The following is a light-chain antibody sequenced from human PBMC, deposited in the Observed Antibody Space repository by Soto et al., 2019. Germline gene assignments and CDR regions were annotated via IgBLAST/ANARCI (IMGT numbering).Light chain of an antibody. CDR2: GNS. CDR3: QSYDSTLSGSG. J-gene: IGLJ3*02. V-gene: IGLV1-40*01. CDR1: SSNIGAGYD. Sequence: QSVLTQPPSVSGAPGQRVTISCTGSSSNIGAGYDVHWYQQLPGTAHKLLIYGNSNRPSGVPDRFSGSKSGTSASLAITGLQAEDEADYYCQSYDSTLSGSGFGGGTKLTVL.